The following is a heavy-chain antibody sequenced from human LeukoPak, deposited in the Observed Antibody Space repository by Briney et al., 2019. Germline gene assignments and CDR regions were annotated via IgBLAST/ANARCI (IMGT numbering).Heavy chain of an antibody. CDR1: GESISSGGYY. D-gene: IGHD3-10*01. J-gene: IGHJ5*02. V-gene: IGHV4-31*03. CDR3: ARGPMVRGVYYFDP. Sequence: SETLSLTCTVSGESISSGGYYWSWIRQHPGKGLEWIGYIYYSGSTYYNPSLKSRVTISVDTSKNQFSLKLSSVTAADTAVYYCARGPMVRGVYYFDPWGQGTLVTVSS. CDR2: IYYSGST.